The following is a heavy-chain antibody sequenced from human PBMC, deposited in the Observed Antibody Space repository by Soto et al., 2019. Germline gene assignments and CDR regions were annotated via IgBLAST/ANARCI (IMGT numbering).Heavy chain of an antibody. V-gene: IGHV3-23*01. D-gene: IGHD3-22*01. J-gene: IGHJ4*02. CDR3: AKQGRYDSSGPVDY. CDR1: GFTFSSYA. Sequence: EVQLLESGGGLVQPGGSLRLSCAASGFTFSSYAMSWVRQAPGKGLEWVSAISVSGGSTYYPDSVKGRFTISRDNSKNTLYLQMNSLRAEDTAVYYCAKQGRYDSSGPVDYWGQGTLVTVSS. CDR2: ISVSGGST.